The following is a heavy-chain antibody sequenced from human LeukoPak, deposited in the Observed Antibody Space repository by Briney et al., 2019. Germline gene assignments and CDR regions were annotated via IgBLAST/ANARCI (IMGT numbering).Heavy chain of an antibody. V-gene: IGHV4-34*01. CDR3: ARTGAGLLWFGRNYYYYYMDV. CDR1: GGSFSGYY. CDR2: INHSGST. J-gene: IGHJ6*03. Sequence: SETLSLTCAVYGGSFSGYYRSWTRQPPGKGLEWIGEINHSGSTNYNPSLKSRVTISVDTSKNQFSLKLSSVTAADTAVYYCARTGAGLLWFGRNYYYYYMDVWGKGTTVTISS. D-gene: IGHD3-10*01.